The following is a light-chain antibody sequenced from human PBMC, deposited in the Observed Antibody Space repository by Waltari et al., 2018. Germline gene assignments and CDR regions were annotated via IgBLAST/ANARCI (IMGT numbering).Light chain of an antibody. CDR2: VNSDGSH. Sequence: LVLTQSPSASASLGASAKLTCSLSSGHSSNVIAWHQQQAEKGPRYLMKVNSDGSHSKGDKIPDRFSGSSSGAERYLTISNLQAEDEADYYCQTGGHGTWVFGGGTKLTVL. CDR3: QTGGHGTWV. CDR1: SGHSSNV. J-gene: IGLJ3*02. V-gene: IGLV4-69*01.